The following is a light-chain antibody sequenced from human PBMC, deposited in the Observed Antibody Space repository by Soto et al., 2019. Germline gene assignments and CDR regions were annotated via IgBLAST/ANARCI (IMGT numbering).Light chain of an antibody. Sequence: IVLTQSPGTLSFSPGERVTLSCRASQSVTTRLAWYQHKPGQAPTILMSGAYNRASGVPVRFSGSRSGTDVTLTRTRLETEDFALYYCRQYGGAPITFGLGTRLEIK. V-gene: IGKV3-20*01. J-gene: IGKJ5*01. CDR2: GAY. CDR1: QSVTTR. CDR3: RQYGGAPIT.